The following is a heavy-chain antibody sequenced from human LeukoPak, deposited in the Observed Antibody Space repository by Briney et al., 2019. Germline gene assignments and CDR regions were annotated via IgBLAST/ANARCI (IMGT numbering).Heavy chain of an antibody. J-gene: IGHJ4*02. CDR2: IDPSDSYT. Sequence: GESLRISCKGSGYSFTSYWISWVRQMPGKGLEWMGRIDPSDSYTNYSPSFQGHVTISADKSISTAYLQWSSLKASDTAMYYCARLLGGYDSSNDLDYWGQGALVTVSS. D-gene: IGHD5-12*01. V-gene: IGHV5-10-1*01. CDR1: GYSFTSYW. CDR3: ARLLGGYDSSNDLDY.